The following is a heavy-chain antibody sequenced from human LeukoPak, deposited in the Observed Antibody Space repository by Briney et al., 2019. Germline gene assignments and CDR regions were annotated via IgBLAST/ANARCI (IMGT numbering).Heavy chain of an antibody. V-gene: IGHV3-74*01. Sequence: PGGSLRLSCAASGFTFSSHWMHWVREVPGKGLVWVSHISIDGETTNYADSVKGRFTISRDNAKSTLHLQMNSLRAEDTAVYYCARTNVQRSFDYWGQGSLVTVSS. D-gene: IGHD1-1*01. J-gene: IGHJ4*02. CDR1: GFTFSSHW. CDR3: ARTNVQRSFDY. CDR2: ISIDGETT.